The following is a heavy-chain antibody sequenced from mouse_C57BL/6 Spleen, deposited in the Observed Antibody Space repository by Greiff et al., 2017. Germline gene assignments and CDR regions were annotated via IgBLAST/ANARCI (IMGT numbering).Heavy chain of an antibody. CDR3: TTPKLTWFAY. D-gene: IGHD1-3*01. V-gene: IGHV14-4*01. Sequence: VQLQQSGAELVRPGASVKLSCTASGFNIKDDYMHWVKQRPEQGLEWIGWIDPENGDTEYASKIQGKATITADTSSNTAYLQLSSLTSEDTAVYYCTTPKLTWFAYWGQGTLVTVSA. CDR2: IDPENGDT. CDR1: GFNIKDDY. J-gene: IGHJ3*01.